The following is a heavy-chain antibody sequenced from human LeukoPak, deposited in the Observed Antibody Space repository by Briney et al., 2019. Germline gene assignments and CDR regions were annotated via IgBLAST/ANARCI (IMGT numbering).Heavy chain of an antibody. Sequence: PSETLSLTCTVSGGSISSGGYYWSWIRQHPGKGLEWIGYIYHSGSTNYNPSLKSRVTISVDKSKNQFSLKLSSVTAADTAVYYCARGALRITMLYDYWGQGTLVTVSS. CDR3: ARGALRITMLYDY. CDR1: GGSISSGGYY. J-gene: IGHJ4*02. D-gene: IGHD3-10*01. V-gene: IGHV4-31*03. CDR2: IYHSGST.